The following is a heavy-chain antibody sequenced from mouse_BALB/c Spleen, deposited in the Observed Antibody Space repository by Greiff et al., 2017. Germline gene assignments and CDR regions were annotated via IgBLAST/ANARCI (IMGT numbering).Heavy chain of an antibody. CDR1: GFSLTGYG. V-gene: IGHV2-6-7*01. Sequence: VKVVESGPGLVAPSQSLSITCTVSGFSLTGYGVNWVRQPPGKGLEWLGMIWGDGSTDYNSALKSRLSISKDNSKSQVFLKMNSLQTDDTARYYCARDDYYGSSWGYFDVWGAGTTVTVSS. D-gene: IGHD1-1*01. J-gene: IGHJ1*01. CDR3: ARDDYYGSSWGYFDV. CDR2: IWGDGST.